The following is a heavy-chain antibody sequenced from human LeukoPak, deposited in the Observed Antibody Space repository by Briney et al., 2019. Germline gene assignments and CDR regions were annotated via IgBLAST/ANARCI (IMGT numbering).Heavy chain of an antibody. J-gene: IGHJ4*02. D-gene: IGHD3-3*01. Sequence: ASVKVSCKASGYTFTSYYMHWVRQVPGQELEWMGIINPSGGSTSYAQKFQGRVTMTRDTSTSTVYMELSSLRSEDTAVYYCARGYCSSTSCEQIGRHLRFLEWLFPAFDYWGQGTLVTVSS. V-gene: IGHV1-46*03. CDR3: ARGYCSSTSCEQIGRHLRFLEWLFPAFDY. CDR2: INPSGGST. CDR1: GYTFTSYY.